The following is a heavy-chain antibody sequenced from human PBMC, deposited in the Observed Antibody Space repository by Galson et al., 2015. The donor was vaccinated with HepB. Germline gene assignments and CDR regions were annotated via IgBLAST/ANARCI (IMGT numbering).Heavy chain of an antibody. CDR2: ISGSGGST. CDR3: AKGWRLRAPQSYYYYYMDV. Sequence: SLRLSCAASGFTFSSYAMSWVRQAPGKGLEWVSAISGSGGSTYYADSVKGRFTISRDNSKNTLYLQMNSLRAEDTAVYYCAKGWRLRAPQSYYYYYMDVWGKGTTVTVSS. J-gene: IGHJ6*03. CDR1: GFTFSSYA. D-gene: IGHD2-15*01. V-gene: IGHV3-23*01.